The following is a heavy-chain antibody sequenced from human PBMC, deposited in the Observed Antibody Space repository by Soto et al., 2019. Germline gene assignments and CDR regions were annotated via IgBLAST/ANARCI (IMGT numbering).Heavy chain of an antibody. D-gene: IGHD3-22*01. J-gene: IGHJ4*02. CDR3: ARDGKHYYDSSGYYYGFDY. Sequence: PGGSLRLSCAASGFTFSSYAMHWVRQAPGKGLEWVAVISYDGSNKYYADSVKGRLTISRDNSKNTLYLQMNSLRAEDTAVYYCARDGKHYYDSSGYYYGFDYWGQGTLVTVSS. CDR1: GFTFSSYA. CDR2: ISYDGSNK. V-gene: IGHV3-30-3*01.